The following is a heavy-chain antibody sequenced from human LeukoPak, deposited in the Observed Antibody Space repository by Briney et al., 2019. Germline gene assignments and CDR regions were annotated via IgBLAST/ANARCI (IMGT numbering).Heavy chain of an antibody. CDR1: GFTFSNYW. CDR3: TRDMYGGNSNAFDI. V-gene: IGHV3-74*01. D-gene: IGHD4-23*01. J-gene: IGHJ3*02. Sequence: QPGGSLRLSCAASGFTFSNYWMDWVRQVPGKGPVWVSRVGTDGSSTAYADYVKGRFTISRDNAKNTLYLQMNSLRVEDTAVYYCTRDMYGGNSNAFDIWGQGTLVTVSS. CDR2: VGTDGSST.